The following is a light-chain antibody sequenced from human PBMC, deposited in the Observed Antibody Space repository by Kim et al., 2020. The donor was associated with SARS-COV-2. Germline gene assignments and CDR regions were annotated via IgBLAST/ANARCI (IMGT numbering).Light chain of an antibody. CDR1: KLGDKY. CDR2: QDN. Sequence: SYELTQSPSVSVSPGQTATITCSGDKLGDKYACWYQQKPGQSPVLVIYQDNKRPSGIPERFSGSNSGNTATLTISGTQAMDEADYYCQAWDSSTNYVFGPGTKVTVL. V-gene: IGLV3-1*01. J-gene: IGLJ1*01. CDR3: QAWDSSTNYV.